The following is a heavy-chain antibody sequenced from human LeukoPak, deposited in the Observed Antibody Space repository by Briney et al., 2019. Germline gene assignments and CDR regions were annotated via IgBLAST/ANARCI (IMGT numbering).Heavy chain of an antibody. D-gene: IGHD2-21*02. CDR2: IYHSGST. Sequence: KTSETLSLTCAVSGGSISSGGYSWSWIRQPPGKGLEWIGYIYHSGSTYYNPSLKSRVTISVDRSKNQFSLKVSSVTAADTAVYYCARYCGGDCYSDAYYYYGMDVWGQGTTVTVSS. V-gene: IGHV4-30-2*01. CDR1: GGSISSGGYS. J-gene: IGHJ6*02. CDR3: ARYCGGDCYSDAYYYYGMDV.